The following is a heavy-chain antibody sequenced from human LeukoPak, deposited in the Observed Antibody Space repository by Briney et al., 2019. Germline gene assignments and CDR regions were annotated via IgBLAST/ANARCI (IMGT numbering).Heavy chain of an antibody. V-gene: IGHV3-21*01. CDR1: GFTFRDYG. J-gene: IGHJ4*02. CDR3: ARKLWFGEPCCYFDY. D-gene: IGHD3-10*01. CDR2: ISSSSSYI. Sequence: KRGGSLRPSCGASGFTFRDYGMHWVRQAPGKGLEWVSSISSSSSYIYYADSVKGRFTISRDNAKNSLHLQMNSLRAEDTAVYYCARKLWFGEPCCYFDYWGQGTLVTVSS.